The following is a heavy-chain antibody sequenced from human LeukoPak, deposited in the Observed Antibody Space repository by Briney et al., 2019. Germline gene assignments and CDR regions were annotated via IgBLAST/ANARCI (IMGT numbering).Heavy chain of an antibody. D-gene: IGHD3-10*01. CDR1: GYTFTSYY. V-gene: IGHV1-46*03. CDR2: INPSGGST. J-gene: IGHJ3*02. CDR3: ARLLWFGESIKAFDI. Sequence: ASVKVSCKASGYTFTSYYMHWARQAPGQGLEWMGIINPSGGSTSYAQKFQGRVTMTRDMSTSTVYMELSSLRSEDTAVYYCARLLWFGESIKAFDIWGQGTMVTVSS.